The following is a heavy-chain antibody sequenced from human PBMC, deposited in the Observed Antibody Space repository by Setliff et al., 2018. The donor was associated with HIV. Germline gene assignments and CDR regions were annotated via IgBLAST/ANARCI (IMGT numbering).Heavy chain of an antibody. CDR3: ARGGTSSNWFGP. D-gene: IGHD2-2*01. CDR1: GASISSNT. CDR2: IYNSVTT. J-gene: IGHJ5*02. V-gene: IGHV4-59*01. Sequence: LSLTCIVSGASISSNTWSWIRQAPGKGLQWIGFIYNSVTTNYNPSPKSRVTISLDTSKNQFSLKLTSVTAADTAVYYCARGGTSSNWFGPWGQGTLVTVSS.